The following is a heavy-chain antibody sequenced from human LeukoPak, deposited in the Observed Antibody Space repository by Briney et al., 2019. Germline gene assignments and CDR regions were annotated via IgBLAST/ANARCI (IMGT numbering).Heavy chain of an antibody. J-gene: IGHJ5*02. V-gene: IGHV1-8*03. CDR1: GYTFTSYD. D-gene: IGHD3-3*01. CDR2: MNPNSGNT. Sequence: GASVKVSCKASGYTFTSYDINLVRQATGQGLEWMGWMNPNSGNTGYAQKFQGRVTITRNTSISTAYMELSSLRSEDTAVYYCARGQRFRRNWFDPWGQGTLVTVSS. CDR3: ARGQRFRRNWFDP.